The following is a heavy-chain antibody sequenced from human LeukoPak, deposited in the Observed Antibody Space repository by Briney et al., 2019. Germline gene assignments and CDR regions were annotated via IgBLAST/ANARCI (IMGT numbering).Heavy chain of an antibody. CDR3: AKDNGGNQNWYFDL. CDR2: ISGSGGST. CDR1: GFIVSSNY. V-gene: IGHV3-23*01. Sequence: GGSLRLSCAASGFIVSSNYMTWVRQAPGKGLEWVSAISGSGGSTYYADSVKGRFTISRDNSKNTLCLQMNSLRAEDTAVYYCAKDNGGNQNWYFDLWGRGALVTVSS. D-gene: IGHD4-23*01. J-gene: IGHJ2*01.